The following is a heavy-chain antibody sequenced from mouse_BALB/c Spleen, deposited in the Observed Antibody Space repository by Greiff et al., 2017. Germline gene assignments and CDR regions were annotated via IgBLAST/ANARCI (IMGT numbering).Heavy chain of an antibody. Sequence: QVQLQQSGPELVKPGASVKMSCKASGYTFTDYVISWVKQRTGQGLEWIGEIYPGSGSTYYNEKFKGKATLTADKSSNTAYMQLSSLTSEDSAVYFCASCYGNYEGYDYAMDYWGQGTSVTVSA. D-gene: IGHD2-1*01. CDR2: IYPGSGST. J-gene: IGHJ4*01. CDR3: ASCYGNYEGYDYAMDY. CDR1: GYTFTDYV. V-gene: IGHV1-77*01.